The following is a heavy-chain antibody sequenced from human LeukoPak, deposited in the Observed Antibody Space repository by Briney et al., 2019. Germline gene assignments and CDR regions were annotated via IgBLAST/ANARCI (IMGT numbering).Heavy chain of an antibody. CDR2: MSYGGSNK. J-gene: IGHJ5*02. CDR1: GFTFNIYA. Sequence: PGRSLRLSCAASGFTFNIYAMHWVRQAPGKGLEWVAVMSYGGSNKYYADSVKGRFTISRDNSKTTLYLRMNSLRAEDTAIYYCAREGQPLSRNSWFDPWGQGALVTVSS. D-gene: IGHD6-13*01. CDR3: AREGQPLSRNSWFDP. V-gene: IGHV3-30*04.